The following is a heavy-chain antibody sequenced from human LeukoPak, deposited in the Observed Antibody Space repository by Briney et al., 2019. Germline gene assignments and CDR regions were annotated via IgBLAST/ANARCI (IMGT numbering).Heavy chain of an antibody. D-gene: IGHD3-22*01. V-gene: IGHV1-69*01. CDR2: IIPIFGTA. Sequence: GASVKVSCKASGGTFSSHAISWVRQAPGQGLEWMGGIIPIFGTANYAQKFQGRVTITADESTSTAYMELSSLRSEDTAVYYCARGYYYDSSGFPSPYYFDYWGQGTLVTVSS. CDR1: GGTFSSHA. CDR3: ARGYYYDSSGFPSPYYFDY. J-gene: IGHJ4*02.